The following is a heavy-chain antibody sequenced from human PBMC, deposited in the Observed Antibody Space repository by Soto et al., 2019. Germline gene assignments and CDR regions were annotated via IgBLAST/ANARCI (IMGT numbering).Heavy chain of an antibody. CDR3: ARYQSAAYYYGMDV. D-gene: IGHD6-25*01. J-gene: IGHJ6*02. CDR1: GGSISSSSYY. CDR2: IYYSGST. Sequence: QLQLQESGPGLVKPSETLSLTCTVSGGSISSSSYYWGWIRQPPGKGLEWIGSIYYSGSTYYNPSLKSRVTISVDTSKNQFSLKLSSVTAADTAVYYCARYQSAAYYYGMDVWGQGTTVTVSS. V-gene: IGHV4-39*01.